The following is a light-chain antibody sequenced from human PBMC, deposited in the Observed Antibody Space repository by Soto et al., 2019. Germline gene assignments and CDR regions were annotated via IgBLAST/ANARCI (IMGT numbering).Light chain of an antibody. CDR2: AAS. V-gene: IGKV1-39*01. CDR3: QQSYTTPVYS. CDR1: QNIILC. Sequence: DIQMTQSPSSLSASVGDRVTITCRASQNIILCLTWYQQEPGKAPKLLIYAASNLESGVPSRFSGSGSGTEFTLTISSRQPEDFATYYCQQSYTTPVYSFGQGTKLEIK. J-gene: IGKJ2*01.